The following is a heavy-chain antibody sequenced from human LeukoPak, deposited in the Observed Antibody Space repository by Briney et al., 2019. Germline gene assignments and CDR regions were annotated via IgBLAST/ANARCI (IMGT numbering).Heavy chain of an antibody. CDR3: ARGNGYCTNGVCLLYLNYYYYYYMDV. J-gene: IGHJ6*03. CDR1: GYSFTTYG. Sequence: ASVKVSCKASGYSFTTYGISWVRQAPGQGLEWMGWISANNNNTDNVQKLQGRVTMTTDTSTSTAYMELSSLRSEDTAVYYCARGNGYCTNGVCLLYLNYYYYYYMDVWGKGTTVTVSS. D-gene: IGHD2-8*01. V-gene: IGHV1-18*01. CDR2: ISANNNNT.